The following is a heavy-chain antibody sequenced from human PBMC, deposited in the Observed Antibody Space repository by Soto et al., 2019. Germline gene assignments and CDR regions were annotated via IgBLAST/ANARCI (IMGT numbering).Heavy chain of an antibody. CDR2: INHSGST. CDR3: ASTIAAATDVRNWSDP. CDR1: GGSFSGYY. Sequence: PSETLSLTCAVYGGSFSGYYWSWIRQPPGKGLEWIGEINHSGSTNYNPSLKSRATISVDTSKNQFSLKLSSVTAADTAVYYCASTIAAATDVRNWSDPWGQGTLVTVSS. D-gene: IGHD6-13*01. J-gene: IGHJ5*02. V-gene: IGHV4-34*01.